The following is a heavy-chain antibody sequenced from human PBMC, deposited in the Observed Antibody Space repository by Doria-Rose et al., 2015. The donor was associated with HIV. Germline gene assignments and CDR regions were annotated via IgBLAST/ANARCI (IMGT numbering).Heavy chain of an antibody. Sequence: QVQLVQSGAEVQKPGASVKVSCKASGYTFTDYHIQWVRQAPGQGLEWMGWINPNSGGTNYARKFQGRVTMTRDTSISTAYMELSSLRSDDTAVYHCARSDFHHAFDIWGQGTVVTVSS. CDR1: GYTFTDYH. J-gene: IGHJ3*02. CDR3: ARSDFHHAFDI. CDR2: INPNSGGT. V-gene: IGHV1-2*02.